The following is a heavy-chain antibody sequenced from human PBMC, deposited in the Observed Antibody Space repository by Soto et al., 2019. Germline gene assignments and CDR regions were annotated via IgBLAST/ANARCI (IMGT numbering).Heavy chain of an antibody. Sequence: QVQLVQSGAEVKKPGASVKVSCKASGDTFTDYYIHWVRQAPGQGLEWMGTVNPSGGHTTYAQHFLGRMTXTXXXAXXTRDMELTSLTSEDTAIYYCARGGHVVVVTAALDYWGQGTLVTVSS. J-gene: IGHJ4*02. CDR1: GDTFTDYY. V-gene: IGHV1-46*01. CDR3: ARGGHVVVVTAALDY. CDR2: VNPSGGHT. D-gene: IGHD2-21*02.